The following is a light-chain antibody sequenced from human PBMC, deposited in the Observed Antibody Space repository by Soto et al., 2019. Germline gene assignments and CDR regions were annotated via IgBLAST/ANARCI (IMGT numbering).Light chain of an antibody. CDR1: SSDIGRYTY. CDR3: SSLTSSSTIL. V-gene: IGLV2-14*01. Sequence: QSALTQPASVSGSPGQSITISCIGTSSDIGRYTYVSWYQLHPGRAPKLMIFDVSHRPSGVSDRFSGSKSGNTASLTISGLLTEDEADYYCSSLTSSSTILFGGGTKVTVL. J-gene: IGLJ2*01. CDR2: DVS.